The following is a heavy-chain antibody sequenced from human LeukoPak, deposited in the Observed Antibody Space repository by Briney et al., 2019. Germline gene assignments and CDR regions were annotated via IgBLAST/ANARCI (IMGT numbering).Heavy chain of an antibody. V-gene: IGHV1-46*01. CDR1: GYTFTSYY. D-gene: IGHD3-22*01. J-gene: IGHJ3*02. CDR2: INPSGGST. Sequence: RASVKVSCKASGYTFTSYYMHWVRQAPGQGLEWMGIINPSGGSTSYAQKFQGRVTMTRDMSTSTVYMELSSLRSEDTAVYYCARGGAYSSGYYLGAFDIWGQGTMVTVSS. CDR3: ARGGAYSSGYYLGAFDI.